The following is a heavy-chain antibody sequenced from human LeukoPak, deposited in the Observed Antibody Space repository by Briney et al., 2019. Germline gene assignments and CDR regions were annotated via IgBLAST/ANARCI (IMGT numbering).Heavy chain of an antibody. Sequence: PGGSLRLSCAASGFTFSNAWMSWVRQAPGKGLEWVGRIKSKTDGGTTDYAAPVKGRFTISRDNAKNTVYLQMNSLTAEDTAVYYCTRGASGNNHRVDYWGQGVLVTVSS. CDR2: IKSKTDGGTT. J-gene: IGHJ4*02. V-gene: IGHV3-15*05. CDR1: GFTFSNAW. D-gene: IGHD3-10*01. CDR3: TRGASGNNHRVDY.